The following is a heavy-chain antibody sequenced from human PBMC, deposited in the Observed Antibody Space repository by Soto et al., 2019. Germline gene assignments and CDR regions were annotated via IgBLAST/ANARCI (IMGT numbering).Heavy chain of an antibody. CDR2: INPNSGGT. CDR1: GYTFTGYY. D-gene: IGHD4-17*01. Sequence: ASVKVSCKASGYTFTGYYMHWVRQAPGQGLEWMGWINPNSGGTNYAQKFQGWVTMTRDTSISTAYMELSRLRSDDTAVYYCAREGNYGDFNMDVWGKGTTVTVSS. V-gene: IGHV1-2*04. J-gene: IGHJ6*03. CDR3: AREGNYGDFNMDV.